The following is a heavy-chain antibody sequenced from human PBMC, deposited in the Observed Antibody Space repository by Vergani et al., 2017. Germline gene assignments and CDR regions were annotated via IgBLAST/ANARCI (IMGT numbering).Heavy chain of an antibody. V-gene: IGHV1-18*01. CDR2: ISAYNGKT. J-gene: IGHJ4*02. CDR1: GYTFSSYG. CDR3: TRGWYYSSIAYWAY. Sequence: QVHLVQSGAEVKKPGASVKVSCKTSGYTFSSYGISWVRQAPGQGLEWMGWISAYNGKTDYAQKVQGRVTMTRDTSTSTVYMGLSSLRSEDTAVYYCTRGWYYSSIAYWAYWGQGTLVTVSS. D-gene: IGHD3-22*01.